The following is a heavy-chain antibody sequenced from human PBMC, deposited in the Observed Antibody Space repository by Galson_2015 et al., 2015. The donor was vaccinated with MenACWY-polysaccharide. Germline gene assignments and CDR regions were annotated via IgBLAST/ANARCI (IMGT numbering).Heavy chain of an antibody. V-gene: IGHV3-53*01. Sequence: SLRLSCAASGFTVSSSYMSWVRQAPGKGLEWISAFYSGGTTYYADSVKGRFTISRDNSRDTLYLQMNSLRAGDTAVYYCARQVSSSSTYDYWGQGTLVTASA. J-gene: IGHJ4*02. D-gene: IGHD2-2*01. CDR1: GFTVSSSY. CDR2: FYSGGTT. CDR3: ARQVSSSSTYDY.